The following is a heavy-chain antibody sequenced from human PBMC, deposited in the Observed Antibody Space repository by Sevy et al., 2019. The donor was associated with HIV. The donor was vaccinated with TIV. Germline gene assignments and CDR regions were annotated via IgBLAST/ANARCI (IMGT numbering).Heavy chain of an antibody. CDR3: AKQGYYYDSRSKDWFDP. V-gene: IGHV3-30*02. D-gene: IGHD3-22*01. CDR2: IRSDGKDA. Sequence: GGSLRISCAASGFNFNPYEMSWVRQAPDKGLEWVAGIRSDGKDAYYADSVKGRFIVSRDNSKNTMYLQMNSLRGEDTAIYYCAKQGYYYDSRSKDWFDPWGQGTLVTVSS. CDR1: GFNFNPYE. J-gene: IGHJ5*02.